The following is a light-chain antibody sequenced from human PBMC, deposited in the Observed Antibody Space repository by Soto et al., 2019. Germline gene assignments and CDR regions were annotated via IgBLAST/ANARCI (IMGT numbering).Light chain of an antibody. CDR3: MLSYSGPSI. CDR2: DVN. CDR1: TGAVTSGHY. J-gene: IGLJ7*01. Sequence: QAVVTQEPSLTESPGGTVTLTCGSSTGAVTSGHYPYWFQVKPGQAPRTLLYDVNNKHSWTPARFSGSLLGGKAALTLSGAQPEDEADYYCMLSYSGPSIFGRGTQLTVL. V-gene: IGLV7-46*01.